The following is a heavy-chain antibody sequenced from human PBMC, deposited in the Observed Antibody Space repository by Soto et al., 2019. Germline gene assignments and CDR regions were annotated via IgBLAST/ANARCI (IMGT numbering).Heavy chain of an antibody. CDR2: ISGSGGST. J-gene: IGHJ6*02. D-gene: IGHD2-15*01. CDR3: AKTNRGHCSGGSCYGGSPHYYYGIDV. Sequence: GGSLRLSCAASGFTFSSYAMSWVRQAPGKGLEWVSAISGSGGSTYYADSVKGRFTISRDNSKNTLYLQMNSLRAEDTAVYYWAKTNRGHCSGGSCYGGSPHYYYGIDVWGQGTTVTVSS. V-gene: IGHV3-23*01. CDR1: GFTFSSYA.